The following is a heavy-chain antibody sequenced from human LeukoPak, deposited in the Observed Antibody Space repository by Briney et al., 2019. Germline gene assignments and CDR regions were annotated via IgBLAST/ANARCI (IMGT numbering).Heavy chain of an antibody. CDR3: ARASIAARHFNWFDP. V-gene: IGHV4-59*01. CDR2: VYYSGRT. J-gene: IGHJ5*02. CDR1: GGSISTYY. Sequence: SETLSLTCTVSGGSISTYYWNWIRQPPGKGLEWIGYVYYSGRTNYNPSLKSRVTISIDTSKSQFSLKLSSVTAADTAVYYCARASIAARHFNWFDPWGQGTLVTVSS. D-gene: IGHD6-6*01.